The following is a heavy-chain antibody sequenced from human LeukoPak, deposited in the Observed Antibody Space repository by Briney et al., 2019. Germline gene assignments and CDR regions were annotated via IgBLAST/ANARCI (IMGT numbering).Heavy chain of an antibody. CDR2: IYTSGST. Sequence: SQTLSLTCTVSGGSISSGSYYWSWIRQPAGKGLEWIGRIYTSGSTNYNPSLKSRVTISVDTSKNQFSLKLSSVTAADTAVYYCARDRSIGGSFHLSFDYWGQGTLVTVSS. J-gene: IGHJ4*02. CDR1: GGSISSGSYY. CDR3: ARDRSIGGSFHLSFDY. D-gene: IGHD1-26*01. V-gene: IGHV4-61*02.